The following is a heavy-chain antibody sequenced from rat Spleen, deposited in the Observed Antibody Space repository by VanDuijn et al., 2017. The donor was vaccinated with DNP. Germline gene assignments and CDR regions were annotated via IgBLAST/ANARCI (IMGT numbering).Heavy chain of an antibody. Sequence: EVQLVESGGGLVQPGRSLKLSCAASGITFRDYYMAWVRQSPTKGLEWVAYITYDGGSTYYRDSVKGRFTGSRDNGKSTLYLQMDSLRSEDTATYYCATHNYYFDYWGQGTLVTVSS. J-gene: IGHJ3*01. V-gene: IGHV5-20*01. CDR3: ATHNYYFDY. D-gene: IGHD1-10*01. CDR1: GITFRDYY. CDR2: ITYDGGST.